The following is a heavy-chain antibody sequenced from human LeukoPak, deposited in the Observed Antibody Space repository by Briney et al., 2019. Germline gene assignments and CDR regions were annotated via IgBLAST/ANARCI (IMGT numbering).Heavy chain of an antibody. CDR3: ARGYHGGAVDS. CDR1: GGSISSYY. Sequence: SETLSLTCTVSGGSISSYYWSWIRQPAGKGLEWIGHIYSSGSTNYNPSLRSRVTMSVDTSKNHFSLKLRSVTAADTALYYCARGYHGGAVDSWGQGILVIVSS. CDR2: IYSSGST. V-gene: IGHV4-4*07. J-gene: IGHJ4*02. D-gene: IGHD1-26*01.